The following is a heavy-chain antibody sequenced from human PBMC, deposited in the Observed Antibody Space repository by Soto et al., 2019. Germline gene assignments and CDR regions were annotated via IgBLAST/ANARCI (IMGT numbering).Heavy chain of an antibody. Sequence: QVQVVQSGAEVKKPGSSVKVSCKASGGTFSSYAVNWVRQAPGQGLEWMGVIIPVFATTHYAQNSHCRVTITADEYTGTAYLELSSLRSADTAVYYCAISVRRSCSGAPCYPYFDDCGQGTLGTVSS. J-gene: IGHJ4*02. CDR3: AISVRRSCSGAPCYPYFDD. D-gene: IGHD2-15*01. V-gene: IGHV1-69*01. CDR2: IIPVFATT. CDR1: GGTFSSYA.